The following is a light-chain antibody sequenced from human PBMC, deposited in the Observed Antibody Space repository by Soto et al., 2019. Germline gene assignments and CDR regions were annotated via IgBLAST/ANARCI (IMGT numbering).Light chain of an antibody. CDR2: EVT. J-gene: IGLJ1*01. V-gene: IGLV2-8*01. Sequence: SALTQPPSASGPPGQSVTISCTGTSSDVGGYNYVYWYQQHPGKAPKLMIYEVTKRPSGVPDRFSGSKSGNTASLTVSGLQAEDEADYYCSSYADSNSYVFGTGTKVTVL. CDR3: SSYADSNSYV. CDR1: SSDVGGYNY.